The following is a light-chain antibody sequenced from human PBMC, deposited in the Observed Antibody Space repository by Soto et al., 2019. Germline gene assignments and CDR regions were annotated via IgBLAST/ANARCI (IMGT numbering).Light chain of an antibody. CDR2: GNS. CDR3: QSYDSSLSGSYV. Sequence: QSALTQPRSVSGSPGQSVTISCTGSSSNIGARYDVHWYQHLPGTAPKLLIYGNSNRPSGVPDRFSGSKSGTSASLAITGLQAEDEADYYCQSYDSSLSGSYVFGTGTKVTVL. J-gene: IGLJ1*01. V-gene: IGLV1-40*01. CDR1: SSNIGARYD.